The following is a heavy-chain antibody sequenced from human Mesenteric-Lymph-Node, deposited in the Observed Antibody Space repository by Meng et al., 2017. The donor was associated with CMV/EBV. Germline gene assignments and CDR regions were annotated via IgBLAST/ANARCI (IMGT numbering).Heavy chain of an antibody. CDR2: LTSDGWT. Sequence: GESLKISCAASGFTFTTSWMHWVRQVPGKGLVWVSRLTSDGWTDYADSVKGRFTISRDDAQNSLFLQMNNLRAEDTALYYCARGVQSGRYPYGMDVWGQGTTVTVSS. D-gene: IGHD1-26*01. V-gene: IGHV3-74*01. CDR1: GFTFTTSW. J-gene: IGHJ6*02. CDR3: ARGVQSGRYPYGMDV.